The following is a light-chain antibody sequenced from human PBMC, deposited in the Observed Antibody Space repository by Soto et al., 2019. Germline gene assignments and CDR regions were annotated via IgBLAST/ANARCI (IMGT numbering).Light chain of an antibody. CDR2: DAS. CDR1: QSINSW. CDR3: QQYHRYSRT. Sequence: DIQMTPSPSTLSASVGDRVTVTCRASQSINSWLAWYQQKPGKAPKLLIYDASSLQSGVPSRFTGSGFGTEFTLTISSLQPDDFATYYCQQYHRYSRTFGQGTKVDIK. V-gene: IGKV1-5*01. J-gene: IGKJ1*01.